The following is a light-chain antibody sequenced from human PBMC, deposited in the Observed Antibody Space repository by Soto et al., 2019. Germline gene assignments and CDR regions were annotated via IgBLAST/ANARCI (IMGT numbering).Light chain of an antibody. J-gene: IGKJ2*01. V-gene: IGKV3-20*01. CDR3: RQYGNSPSYT. Sequence: EIVLTQSPGTLSLSPGERATLSCRASQSLSSYLAWYQQKPGQAPRLLIYGASSRATGIPDRCSGSGSGTDFTLTISRLEPEDFAVYYCRQYGNSPSYTFGQGTKLEIK. CDR2: GAS. CDR1: QSLSSY.